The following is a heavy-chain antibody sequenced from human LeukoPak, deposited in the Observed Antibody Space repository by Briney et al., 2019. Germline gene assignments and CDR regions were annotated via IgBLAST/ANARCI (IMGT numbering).Heavy chain of an antibody. CDR1: GFTISGFW. J-gene: IGHJ4*02. CDR3: AKDQRPDTGYDIDF. CDR2: IYGSDDTT. Sequence: GGSLRLSCAASGFTISGFWMHWVRQAPRKGLEWVSVIYGSDDTTRYAESVKGRFTISRDNSKQTLYLQMNSLRAEDTAIYYCAKDQRPDTGYDIDFWGRGTLVTVSS. D-gene: IGHD3-9*01. V-gene: IGHV3-23*01.